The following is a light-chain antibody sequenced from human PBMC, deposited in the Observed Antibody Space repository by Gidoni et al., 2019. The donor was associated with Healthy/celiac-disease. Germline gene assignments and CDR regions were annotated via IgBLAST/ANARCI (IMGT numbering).Light chain of an antibody. CDR3: QQRSNWPHT. V-gene: IGKV3-11*01. CDR2: DAA. Sequence: EIVLTQSPATLSLSPGERATLSCSASQSVSSYLALYQQTPGQARRLLIYDAANRATGIPARFSGGGSGTEFTLTISSLEPEDFAVYYCQQRSNWPHTFGQGTRLEIK. CDR1: QSVSSY. J-gene: IGKJ5*01.